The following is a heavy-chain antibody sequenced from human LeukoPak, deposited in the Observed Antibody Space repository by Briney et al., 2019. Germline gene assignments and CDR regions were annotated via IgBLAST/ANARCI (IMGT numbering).Heavy chain of an antibody. CDR3: ARFPLGRGNIWVYFDY. D-gene: IGHD3-16*01. CDR2: IYYSGST. V-gene: IGHV4-39*01. CDR1: GGSISSYY. Sequence: SETLSLTCTVSGGSISSYYWSWIRQPPGKGLEWIGSIYYSGSTYYNPSLKSRVTISVDTSKNQFSLKLSSVTAADTAVYYCARFPLGRGNIWVYFDYWGQGTLVTVSS. J-gene: IGHJ4*02.